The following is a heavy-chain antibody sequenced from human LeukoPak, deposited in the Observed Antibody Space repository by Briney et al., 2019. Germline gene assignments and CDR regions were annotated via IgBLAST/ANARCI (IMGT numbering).Heavy chain of an antibody. V-gene: IGHV4-30-2*01. D-gene: IGHD4-17*01. Sequence: SETLSLTCAVSGGSISSGGYSWSWIRQPPGKGLEWIGYIYHSGSTYYNPSLKSRVTISVDRSKNQFSLKLSSVTAADTAVYYCAREDYGDYSYGYWGQGTLVTVSS. J-gene: IGHJ4*02. CDR2: IYHSGST. CDR3: AREDYGDYSYGY. CDR1: GGSISSGGYS.